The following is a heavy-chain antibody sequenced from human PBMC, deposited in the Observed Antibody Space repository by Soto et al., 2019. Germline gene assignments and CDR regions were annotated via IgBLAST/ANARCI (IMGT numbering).Heavy chain of an antibody. CDR2: IDHSGST. V-gene: IGHV4-38-2*01. Sequence: KPSETLSLTCVLAGYSISSGYYWGWIRQPPGKGLEWIASIDHSGSTYYNPSLKGRLTISVDTSKNQFSLRLSSVTAADTALYYCARPTRQVNHYHPGSWRQETTVT. D-gene: IGHD1-26*01. J-gene: IGHJ5*02. CDR3: ARPTRQVNHYHPGS. CDR1: GYSISSGYY.